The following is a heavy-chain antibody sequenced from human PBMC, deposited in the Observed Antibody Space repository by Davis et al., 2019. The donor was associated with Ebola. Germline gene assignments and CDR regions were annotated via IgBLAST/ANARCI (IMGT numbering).Heavy chain of an antibody. V-gene: IGHV3-21*01. D-gene: IGHD2-2*01. CDR2: ISSSSSYI. CDR3: ARIADRVVPAAHRLDV. CDR1: GFTFSSYS. J-gene: IGHJ6*02. Sequence: GESLKLPCAASGFTFSSYSMNWVRQAPGKGLEWVSSISSSSSYIYYADSVKGRFTISRDNAKNSLYLQMNSLRAEDTAVYYCARIADRVVPAAHRLDVWGQGTTVTVSS.